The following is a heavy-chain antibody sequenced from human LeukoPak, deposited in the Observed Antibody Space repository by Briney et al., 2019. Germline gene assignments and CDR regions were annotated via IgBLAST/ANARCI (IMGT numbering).Heavy chain of an antibody. CDR3: ARENSGSYYWPFDY. Sequence: SETPSLTXTVSGGSISSYYWSWIRQPAGKGLEWIGRIYTSGSTNYNTSLKSRVTMSVDTSKNQFSLQLSSVTAADTAVYYCARENSGSYYWPFDYWGQGTLVTVSS. CDR1: GGSISSYY. J-gene: IGHJ4*02. V-gene: IGHV4-4*07. CDR2: IYTSGST. D-gene: IGHD1-26*01.